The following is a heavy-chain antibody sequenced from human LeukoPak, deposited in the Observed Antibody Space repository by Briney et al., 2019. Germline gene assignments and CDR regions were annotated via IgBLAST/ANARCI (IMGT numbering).Heavy chain of an antibody. CDR2: IWSDGSKK. CDR1: GFPFSNYG. CDR3: AKDREMATILDAFDI. V-gene: IGHV3-30*02. Sequence: GGSLRLSCAASGFPFSNYGMHWVRQAPGKGLEWVAAIWSDGSKKYYVDSVKARFTISRDDSKNTVYLQMNSLRAEDTAVYYCAKDREMATILDAFDIWGQGTMVTVSS. J-gene: IGHJ3*02. D-gene: IGHD5-24*01.